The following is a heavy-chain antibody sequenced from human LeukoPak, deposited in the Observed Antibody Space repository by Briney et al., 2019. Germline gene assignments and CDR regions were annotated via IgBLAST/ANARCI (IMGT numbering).Heavy chain of an antibody. CDR3: ARGVMVVPAALAGWFDP. D-gene: IGHD2-2*01. J-gene: IGHJ5*02. Sequence: SETLSLTCAVYGGSFSGYYWSWIRQPPGKGLEWIGEINHSGSTNYNPSLKSRVTISVDTSKNQFSLKLSSVTAADTAVYYCARGVMVVPAALAGWFDPWGQGTLVTVSS. CDR2: INHSGST. CDR1: GGSFSGYY. V-gene: IGHV4-34*01.